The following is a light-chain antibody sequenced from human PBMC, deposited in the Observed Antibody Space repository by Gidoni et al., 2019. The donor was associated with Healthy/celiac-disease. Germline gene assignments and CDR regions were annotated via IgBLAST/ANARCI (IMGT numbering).Light chain of an antibody. CDR3: QQSYSTPRT. CDR2: AAS. CDR1: QSISSY. Sequence: DIQMTQSPSSLSASVGDRVTITCRASQSISSYLNWYQQKPGKAPQLLIYAASSFQSGVPSRFSGSGSWTDFTLTISSMQPEDFATYYCQQSYSTPRTFGQXTKVEIK. J-gene: IGKJ1*01. V-gene: IGKV1-39*01.